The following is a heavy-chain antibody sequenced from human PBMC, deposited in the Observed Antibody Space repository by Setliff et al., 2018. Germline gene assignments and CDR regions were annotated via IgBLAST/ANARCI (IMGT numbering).Heavy chain of an antibody. CDR2: IYTSGST. V-gene: IGHV4-4*08. Sequence: NPSETLSLTCTVSGGSISSYYWSWIRQPPGKGLEWIGYIYTSGSTNYNPSLKSRVTISVDTSKNQFSLKLSSVTAADTAVYYCATNPYQLLNFDYWGQGTLVTVSS. J-gene: IGHJ4*02. CDR3: ATNPYQLLNFDY. D-gene: IGHD2-2*01. CDR1: GGSISSYY.